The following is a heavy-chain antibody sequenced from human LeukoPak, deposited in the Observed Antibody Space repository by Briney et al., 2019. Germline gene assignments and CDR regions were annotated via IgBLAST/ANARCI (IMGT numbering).Heavy chain of an antibody. V-gene: IGHV4-61*02. CDR3: AREVRYCSSTSCFPFDY. D-gene: IGHD2-2*01. CDR1: GGSISSGSYY. CDR2: IYTSGST. J-gene: IGHJ4*02. Sequence: SETLSLTCIVSGGSISSGSYYWSWIRQPAGKGLEWIGRIYTSGSTNYNPSLKSRVTISVDTSKNQFSLKLSSVTAADTAVYYCAREVRYCSSTSCFPFDYWGQGTLVTVSS.